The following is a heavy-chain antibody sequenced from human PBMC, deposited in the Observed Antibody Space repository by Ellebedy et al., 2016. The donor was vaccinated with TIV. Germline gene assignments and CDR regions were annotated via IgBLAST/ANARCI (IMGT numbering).Heavy chain of an antibody. CDR2: ITSSSSYI. J-gene: IGHJ4*02. D-gene: IGHD3-22*01. CDR3: ARSYYYDSSGYYPHAY. CDR1: GFTFSSYS. V-gene: IGHV3-21*01. Sequence: GESLKISCAASGFTFSSYSMNWVRQAPGKGLEWVSSITSSSSYIYYADSVKGRFTISRDNAKNSLYLQMNSLRAEDTAVYYCARSYYYDSSGYYPHAYWGQGTLVTVSS.